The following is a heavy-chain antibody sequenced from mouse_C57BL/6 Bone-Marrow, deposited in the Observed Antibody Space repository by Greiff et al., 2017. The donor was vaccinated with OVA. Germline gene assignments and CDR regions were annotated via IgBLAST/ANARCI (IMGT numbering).Heavy chain of an antibody. CDR1: GYTFTSYW. Sequence: QVQLQQPGAELVRPGSSVKLSCKASGYTFTSYWMHWVKQRPIQGLEWIGNIDPSDSETHYNQKFKGKATLTVDKSSSTAYMQLSSLTSEDSAVYYCARGAIYDGYYGFAYWGQGTLVTVSA. V-gene: IGHV1-52*01. CDR2: IDPSDSET. D-gene: IGHD2-3*01. CDR3: ARGAIYDGYYGFAY. J-gene: IGHJ3*01.